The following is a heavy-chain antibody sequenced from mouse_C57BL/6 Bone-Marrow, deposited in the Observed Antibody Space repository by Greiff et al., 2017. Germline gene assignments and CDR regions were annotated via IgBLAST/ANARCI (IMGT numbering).Heavy chain of an antibody. CDR2: IDPENGDT. V-gene: IGHV14-4*01. J-gene: IGHJ3*01. Sequence: EVQLKQSGAELVRPGASVKLSCTASGFNIKDDYMHWVKQRPEQGLEWIGWIDPENGDTEYASKFQGKATLPVDTSSNTAYRQLSSLTAEDTAVYYGTISAYWGQGTLVTVSA. CDR3: TISAY. CDR1: GFNIKDDY.